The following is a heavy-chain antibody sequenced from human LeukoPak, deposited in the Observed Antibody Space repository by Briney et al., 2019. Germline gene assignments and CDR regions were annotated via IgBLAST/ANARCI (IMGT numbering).Heavy chain of an antibody. CDR1: GGCISSSGYY. V-gene: IGHV4-30-2*01. Sequence: SQTLSLTCTVSGGCISSSGYYWSWIRQPPGKGMERIGYIYHSGSTYYNPSLKSRVTISVDRSKNQFSLKLSSVTAADTAVYYCARAMPYTGMTDYWGQGTLVTVSS. CDR3: ARAMPYTGMTDY. D-gene: IGHD1-1*01. J-gene: IGHJ4*02. CDR2: IYHSGST.